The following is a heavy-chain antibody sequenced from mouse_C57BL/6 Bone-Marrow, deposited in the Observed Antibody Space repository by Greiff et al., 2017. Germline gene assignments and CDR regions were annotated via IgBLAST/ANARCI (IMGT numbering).Heavy chain of an antibody. D-gene: IGHD2-3*01. CDR2: ISSGSSTI. Sequence: EVKVVESGGGLVKPGGSLKLSCAASGFTFSDYGLHWVRQAPEKGLEWVAYISSGSSTIYYADTGKGRFTISRDNAKNTLFLQMTSLRSEDTAMYYCARVRYDFYYFDYWGQGTTLTVCS. CDR3: ARVRYDFYYFDY. V-gene: IGHV5-17*01. CDR1: GFTFSDYG. J-gene: IGHJ2*01.